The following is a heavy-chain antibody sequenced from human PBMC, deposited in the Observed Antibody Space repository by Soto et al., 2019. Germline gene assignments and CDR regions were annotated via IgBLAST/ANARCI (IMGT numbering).Heavy chain of an antibody. CDR2: ISTYTGNT. D-gene: IGHD3-10*01. Sequence: QVHLVQSGAEVKKPGASVKVSCKASGYTFTNYDINWVRQAPGQGLEWMGWISTYTGNTNYAQKLQGRVTMTTDTSTGTGYMELRSLRSDATAVYYWARGYYYGSGRPTPGGMDVWGQGTTVTVSS. CDR3: ARGYYYGSGRPTPGGMDV. V-gene: IGHV1-18*01. CDR1: GYTFTNYD. J-gene: IGHJ6*02.